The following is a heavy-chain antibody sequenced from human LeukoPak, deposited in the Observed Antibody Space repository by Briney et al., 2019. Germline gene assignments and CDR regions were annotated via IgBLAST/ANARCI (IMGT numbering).Heavy chain of an antibody. V-gene: IGHV4-34*01. CDR2: INHSGST. J-gene: IGHJ5*02. Sequence: PSETLSLTCAVYGGSFSGYYWSWIRQPPGKGLEGIGEINHSGSTNYNPSLKSRVTISVDTSKNQFSLKLSSVTAADTAVYYCARHGRRIAAAGRGRNWFDPWGQGTLVTVSS. CDR1: GGSFSGYY. D-gene: IGHD6-13*01. CDR3: ARHGRRIAAAGRGRNWFDP.